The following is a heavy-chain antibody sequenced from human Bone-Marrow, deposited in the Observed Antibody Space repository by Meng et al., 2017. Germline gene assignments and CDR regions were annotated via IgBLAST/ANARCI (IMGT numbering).Heavy chain of an antibody. CDR3: TASPATEY. Sequence: GRLVESGGGVVQPGGSLRLSCAASGFAFSDAWMSWVRQAPGKGLEWVGLIKSKSAGGTTDYAAPVKGRFTISRDDSKTTMYLQMNSLKTEDTAVYYCTASPATEYWGQGTLVTVSS. CDR1: GFAFSDAW. J-gene: IGHJ4*02. CDR2: IKSKSAGGTT. D-gene: IGHD1-26*01. V-gene: IGHV3-15*01.